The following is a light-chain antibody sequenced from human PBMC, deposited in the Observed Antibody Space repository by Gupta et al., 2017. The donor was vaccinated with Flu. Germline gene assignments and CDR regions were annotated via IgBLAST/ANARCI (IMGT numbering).Light chain of an antibody. CDR3: SSYAGTNNLV. Sequence: QSALTQPPTASGSLGQSVTISCTGTSSDVGGYKFVSWYQQHPGKAPQLKIYDVSKRPSGVPVRFSGSRSGNTASLTVSGLQAEDEADYYCSSYAGTNNLVFGGGTKLTVL. V-gene: IGLV2-8*01. CDR1: SSDVGGYKF. CDR2: DVS. J-gene: IGLJ2*01.